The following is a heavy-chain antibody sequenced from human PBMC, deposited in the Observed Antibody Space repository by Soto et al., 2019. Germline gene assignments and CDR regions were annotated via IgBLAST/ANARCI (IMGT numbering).Heavy chain of an antibody. CDR3: ASGRRRALNTSYYYYMDV. CDR2: MNPNSGNT. J-gene: IGHJ6*03. CDR1: GYTFTSYD. Sequence: ASVKVSCKASGYTFTSYDINWVRQATGQGLEWMGWMNPNSGNTGYAQKFQGRVTMTRNTSISTAYMELSSLRSEDTAVYYCASGRRRALNTSYYYYMDVWGKGTTVTVSS. V-gene: IGHV1-8*01.